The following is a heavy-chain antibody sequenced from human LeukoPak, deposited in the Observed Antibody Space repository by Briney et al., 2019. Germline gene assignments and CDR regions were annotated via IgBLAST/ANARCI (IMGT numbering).Heavy chain of an antibody. J-gene: IGHJ4*02. CDR1: GYSFTSYW. V-gene: IGHV5-51*04. Sequence: GESLKISCKGSGYSFTSYWIGWVRQMPGKGLEWMGIIYPGDSDTRYSPSFQGQVTISADKPISTAYLQWSSLKASDTAMYYCARWYYYDSSGYYPFDYWGQGTLVTVSS. CDR2: IYPGDSDT. D-gene: IGHD3-22*01. CDR3: ARWYYYDSSGYYPFDY.